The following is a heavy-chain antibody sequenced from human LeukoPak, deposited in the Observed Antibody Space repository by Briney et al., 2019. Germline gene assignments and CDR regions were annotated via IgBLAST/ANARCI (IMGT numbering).Heavy chain of an antibody. Sequence: HGESLKISCKGSGYSFTSYWISWVRPMPGKGLEWMGRIDPSDSYTNYSPSFQGHVTISADKSISNAYLQWSSLKASDTAMYYCARLEVVVVTPGRAAFDIWGQGTMVTVSS. CDR3: ARLEVVVVTPGRAAFDI. J-gene: IGHJ3*02. CDR2: IDPSDSYT. D-gene: IGHD3-22*01. V-gene: IGHV5-10-1*01. CDR1: GYSFTSYW.